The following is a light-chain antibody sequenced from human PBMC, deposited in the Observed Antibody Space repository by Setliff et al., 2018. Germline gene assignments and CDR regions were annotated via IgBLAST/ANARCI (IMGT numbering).Light chain of an antibody. CDR2: GVS. CDR1: SADIFDYNY. CDR3: NAYASDTTYV. Sequence: QSALTQPPSASGSPGQSVTISCTGPSADIFDYNYVSWYQQHPGKAPKLIIYGVSDRPSGVSSRFSGSKSGNTAYLTISGLQTEDEAEYYCNAYASDTTYVFGSGTKVTVL. J-gene: IGLJ1*01. V-gene: IGLV2-14*03.